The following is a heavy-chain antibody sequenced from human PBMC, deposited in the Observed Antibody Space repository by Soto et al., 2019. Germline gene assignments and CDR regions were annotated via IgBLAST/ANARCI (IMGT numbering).Heavy chain of an antibody. Sequence: ASETLSLTCAVSGGSVNNNHWWTWVRQPPGKGLEWIGEIYHTGTTNYNPSLKSRVTISLDKSNNRFSLNVNSVTAADTAVYYCASALVGAFDVWGQGTMVTVS. CDR1: GGSVNNNHW. CDR2: IYHTGTT. CDR3: ASALVGAFDV. D-gene: IGHD3-10*01. V-gene: IGHV4-4*02. J-gene: IGHJ3*01.